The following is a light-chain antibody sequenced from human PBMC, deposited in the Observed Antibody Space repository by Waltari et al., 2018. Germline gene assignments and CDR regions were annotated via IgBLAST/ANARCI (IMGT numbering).Light chain of an antibody. V-gene: IGLV2-23*02. CDR1: SRDVGGYSY. Sequence: QSALTQPASVSGFPDQSITLYCTVTSRDVGGYSYVSWYQQHPGKAPKLIIYDVSQRPSGISNRFSGSKSGTTASLTISGLQPEDEGDYYCCSYAGRNSVLFGGGTKLTVL. CDR2: DVS. CDR3: CSYAGRNSVL. J-gene: IGLJ3*02.